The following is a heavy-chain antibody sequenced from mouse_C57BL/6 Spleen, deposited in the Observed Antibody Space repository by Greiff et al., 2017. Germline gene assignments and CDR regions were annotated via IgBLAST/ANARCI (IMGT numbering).Heavy chain of an antibody. J-gene: IGHJ2*01. CDR2: IYPGDGDT. D-gene: IGHD1-1*01. Sequence: VQLQQSGPELVKPGASVKISCKASGYAFSSSWMNWVKQRPGKGLEWIGRIYPGDGDTNYNGKFKGKATLTADKFSSTAYMQLSSLTSEDSAVYFCARTPGSSYNFDYWGQGTTLTVSS. V-gene: IGHV1-82*01. CDR1: GYAFSSSW. CDR3: ARTPGSSYNFDY.